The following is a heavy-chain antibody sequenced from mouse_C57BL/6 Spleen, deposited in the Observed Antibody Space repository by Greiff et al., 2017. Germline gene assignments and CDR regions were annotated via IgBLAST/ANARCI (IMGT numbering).Heavy chain of an antibody. Sequence: DVQLQQSGTVLARPGASVKMSCKTSGYTFTSYWMHWVKQRPGQGLEWIGAIYPGNSDTSYNQKFKGKAKLTADKSSSTAYMQLSSLTYEDSAVYYCARSPMGYDYWYFDVWGTGTTVTVSS. CDR2: IYPGNSDT. CDR3: ARSPMGYDYWYFDV. D-gene: IGHD2-2*01. CDR1: GYTFTSYW. J-gene: IGHJ1*03. V-gene: IGHV1-5*01.